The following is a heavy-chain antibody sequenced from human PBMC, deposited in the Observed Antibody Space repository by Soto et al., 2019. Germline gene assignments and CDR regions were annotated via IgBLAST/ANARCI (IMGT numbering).Heavy chain of an antibody. CDR1: GYTFTSYG. J-gene: IGHJ6*02. CDR2: ISAYNGNT. Sequence: QVQLVQSGAEVKKPGASVKVSCKASGYTFTSYGINWVRQAPGQWLEWMGWISAYNGNTNYAQKLQGRVTMTTDTSTSTAYMELRSLRSDDTAVYYCVRDWAGIAPYYYGMDVWGQGTTVTVSS. V-gene: IGHV1-18*01. CDR3: VRDWAGIAPYYYGMDV. D-gene: IGHD6-13*01.